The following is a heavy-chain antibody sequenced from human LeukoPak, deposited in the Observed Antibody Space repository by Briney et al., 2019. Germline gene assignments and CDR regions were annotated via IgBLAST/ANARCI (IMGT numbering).Heavy chain of an antibody. J-gene: IGHJ4*02. CDR3: ARVHIGSYSLKS. CDR1: GGSISSYY. V-gene: IGHV4-59*01. D-gene: IGHD1-26*01. CDR2: IYYSGST. Sequence: PSEALSLTCTVSGGSISSYYWSWIRQPAGKGLEWIGYIYYSGSTNYNPSLKSRVTISVDTSKNQFSLKLSSVTAADTAVYYCARVHIGSYSLKSWGQGTLVTVSS.